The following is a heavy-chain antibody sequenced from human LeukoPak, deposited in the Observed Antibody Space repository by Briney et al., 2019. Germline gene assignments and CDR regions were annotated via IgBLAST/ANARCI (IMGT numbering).Heavy chain of an antibody. CDR3: ARVVPDYDDSSTYADY. Sequence: PSETLSLTCSVSGGSISSYYWSWIRQPPGKGLEWIGYIYYSGSTNYNPSLKSRVTISVDTSKNQFSLRLSSVTAADTAVYYCARVVPDYDDSSTYADYCGQGTLVTVSP. V-gene: IGHV4-59*01. CDR2: IYYSGST. CDR1: GGSISSYY. D-gene: IGHD3-22*01. J-gene: IGHJ4*02.